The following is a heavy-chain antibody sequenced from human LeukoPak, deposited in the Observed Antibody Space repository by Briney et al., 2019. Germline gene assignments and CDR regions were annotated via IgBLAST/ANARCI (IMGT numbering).Heavy chain of an antibody. CDR3: ARQYSSGWTDAFDI. J-gene: IGHJ3*02. CDR2: IYYSGST. D-gene: IGHD6-19*01. Sequence: PSETLSLTCTVSGGSISSYYWSWIRQPPGKGLEWIGYIYYSGSTNYNPSLKSRVTISVDTSKNQFSLKLSSVTAADTAVYYCARQYSSGWTDAFDIWGQGTMVTVSS. V-gene: IGHV4-59*08. CDR1: GGSISSYY.